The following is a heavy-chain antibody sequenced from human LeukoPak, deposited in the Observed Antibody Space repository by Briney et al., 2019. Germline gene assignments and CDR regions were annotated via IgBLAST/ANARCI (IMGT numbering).Heavy chain of an antibody. V-gene: IGHV3-9*01. D-gene: IGHD3-10*01. CDR2: ISWNSGSI. J-gene: IGHJ4*02. Sequence: GGSLRLSCAASGFTFDDYAMHWVRQAPGKGLEWVSGISWNSGSIVYADSVRGRFTISRDKAKNSLYLQMNSLRAEDTALYYCAKDGGEGYFDYWGQGALVTVSS. CDR1: GFTFDDYA. CDR3: AKDGGEGYFDY.